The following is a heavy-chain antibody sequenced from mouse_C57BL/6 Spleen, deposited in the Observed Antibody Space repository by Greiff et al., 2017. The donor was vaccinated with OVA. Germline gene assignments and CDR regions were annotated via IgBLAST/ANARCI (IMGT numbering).Heavy chain of an antibody. V-gene: IGHV1-76*01. J-gene: IGHJ2*01. CDR1: GYTFTDYY. D-gene: IGHD1-3*01. CDR3: AREWNYFDY. CDR2: IYPGSGNT. Sequence: VQLQESGAELVRPGASVKLSCKASGYTFTDYYINWVKQRPGQGLEWIARIYPGSGNTYYNEKFKGKATLTAEKSSSTAYMQLSSLTSEDSAVYFCAREWNYFDYWGQGTTLTVSS.